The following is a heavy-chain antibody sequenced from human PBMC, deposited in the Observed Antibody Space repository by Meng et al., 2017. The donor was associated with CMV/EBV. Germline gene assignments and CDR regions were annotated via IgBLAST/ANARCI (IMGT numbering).Heavy chain of an antibody. CDR2: INWNGGST. V-gene: IGHV3-20*03. CDR3: ARREYSGSAVSLNY. Sequence: AASGFTFDDYGMSWVRQAPGKGLEWVSGINWNGGSTGYADSVKGRFTISRDNAKNSLYLQMNSLRAEDTALYYCARREYSGSAVSLNYWGQGTLVPSPQ. J-gene: IGHJ4*02. CDR1: GFTFDDYG. D-gene: IGHD1-26*01.